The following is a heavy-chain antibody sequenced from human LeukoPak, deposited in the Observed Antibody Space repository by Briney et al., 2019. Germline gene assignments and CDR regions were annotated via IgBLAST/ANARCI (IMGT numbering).Heavy chain of an antibody. CDR3: AKGVSGSHAVYFDY. Sequence: GGSLRLSCAASGFTFSSDPMSWVRQAPGKGLEWVSSITGSGVGTYYADSVKGRFTISRDNSKNTLYLQMISLRAGDTAVYYCAKGVSGSHAVYFDYWGQGTLVTVSS. D-gene: IGHD1-26*01. CDR1: GFTFSSDP. CDR2: ITGSGVGT. J-gene: IGHJ4*02. V-gene: IGHV3-23*01.